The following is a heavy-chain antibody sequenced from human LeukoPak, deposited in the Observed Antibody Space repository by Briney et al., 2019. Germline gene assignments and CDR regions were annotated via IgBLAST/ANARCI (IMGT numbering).Heavy chain of an antibody. D-gene: IGHD3-10*01. Sequence: TGGSLRLSCEASGFNFISYSMGWVRQAPGKGLEWVASISGRSVFISYSDSVKGRFTISRDNTKNSLFLELSGLRPDDTAVYYCTRDQAVRYAFDIWGQGSVVTVSS. CDR2: ISGRSVFI. V-gene: IGHV3-21*01. CDR3: TRDQAVRYAFDI. CDR1: GFNFISYS. J-gene: IGHJ3*02.